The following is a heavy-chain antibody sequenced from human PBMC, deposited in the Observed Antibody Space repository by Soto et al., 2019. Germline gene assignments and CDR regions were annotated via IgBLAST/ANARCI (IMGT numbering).Heavy chain of an antibody. J-gene: IGHJ3*02. Sequence: SVKVSCKASGFTFTSSAMQWVRQARGQRLEWIGWIVVGSGNTNYAQKFQERVTITRDMSTSTAYMELSSLRSEDTAVYYCAALGGYCSGGSCYHHAFDIWGQGTMVTVSS. CDR2: IVVGSGNT. D-gene: IGHD2-15*01. CDR3: AALGGYCSGGSCYHHAFDI. CDR1: GFTFTSSA. V-gene: IGHV1-58*02.